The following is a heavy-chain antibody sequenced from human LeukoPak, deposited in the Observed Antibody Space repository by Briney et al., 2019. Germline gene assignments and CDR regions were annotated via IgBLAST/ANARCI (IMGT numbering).Heavy chain of an antibody. CDR1: GGSISRGSYY. CDR2: IYTSGST. J-gene: IGHJ4*02. CDR3: ARDQTIFGVVIAFDY. V-gene: IGHV4-61*02. Sequence: SQTLSLTCTVSGGSISRGSYYWSWIRQPAGKGLEGIGRIYTSGSTNYNPSLKNRVTISVDTSKNQFSLKLSSVTAADTAVYYCARDQTIFGVVIAFDYWGEGTLVTVSS. D-gene: IGHD3-3*01.